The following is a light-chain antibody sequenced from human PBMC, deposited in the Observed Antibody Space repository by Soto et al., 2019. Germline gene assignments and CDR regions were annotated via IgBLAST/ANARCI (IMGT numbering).Light chain of an antibody. V-gene: IGKV1-33*01. J-gene: IGKJ3*01. Sequence: DIQMTQSPSSLSASVGDRVTITCQANQDISNYLNWYQQKPGKAPKLLIYDASYLEAGVPSRFNGSGSGADYSLTISSLQPEDIATYFCQQYDNLPRTFGPGTKVDIK. CDR2: DAS. CDR3: QQYDNLPRT. CDR1: QDISNY.